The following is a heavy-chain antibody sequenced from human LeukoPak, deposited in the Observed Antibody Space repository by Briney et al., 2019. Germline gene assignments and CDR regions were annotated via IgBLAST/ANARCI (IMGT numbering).Heavy chain of an antibody. CDR2: IIGSAVNT. D-gene: IGHD1-14*01. CDR1: GLTVSSYG. CDR3: ARDHTAPGVIFDC. V-gene: IGHV3-23*01. J-gene: IGHJ4*02. Sequence: PGGSLRLSCGASGLTVSSYGMSWVRQAPGKGLEWVSTIIGSAVNTYYADSVKGRFTISRDDSKNTVYLQMNSLRAEDTAVYYCARDHTAPGVIFDCWGQGTLVTVSS.